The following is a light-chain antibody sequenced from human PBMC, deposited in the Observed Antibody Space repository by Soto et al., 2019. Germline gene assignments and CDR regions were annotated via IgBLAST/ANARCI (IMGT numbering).Light chain of an antibody. V-gene: IGKV1-39*01. CDR1: QGIGND. CDR2: AAS. Sequence: IQLTQSPSSLSASVVDRVTISCRASQGIGNDLAWYQQKPGKAPNLLIYAASTLQSGAPSRFSGSGSGTDFTLSISSLQPEDSATYYCQQSYSNPLTFGGGTKVDIK. CDR3: QQSYSNPLT. J-gene: IGKJ4*01.